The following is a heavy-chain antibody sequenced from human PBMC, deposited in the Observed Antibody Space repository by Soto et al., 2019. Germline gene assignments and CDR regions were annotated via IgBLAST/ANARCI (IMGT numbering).Heavy chain of an antibody. CDR1: GFTFSSYG. V-gene: IGHV3-30*18. CDR2: ISYDGSNK. CDR3: AKGEQLVLFYYYGMDV. J-gene: IGHJ6*02. Sequence: QVQLVESGGGVVQPGRSLRLSCAASGFTFSSYGMHWVRQAPGKGLEWVAVISYDGSNKYYADSVKGRFTISRDNSKNKLYLQMNSLRAEDTAVYYCAKGEQLVLFYYYGMDVWGQGTTVTVSS. D-gene: IGHD6-6*01.